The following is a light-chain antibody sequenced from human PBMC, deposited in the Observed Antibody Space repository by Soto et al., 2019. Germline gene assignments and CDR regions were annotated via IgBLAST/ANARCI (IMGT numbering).Light chain of an antibody. V-gene: IGKV3-15*01. CDR2: GAS. CDR3: QQYNNWPLT. J-gene: IGKJ1*01. Sequence: ETVMTQSPATLSVSPGEGATLSCRASQSVSINLAWYQQRPGQPPRLLVYGASTRATGVPTRFSGSGSGTEFTLTISSLQAEDSAVYYCQQYNNWPLTFGQGTKVDIK. CDR1: QSVSIN.